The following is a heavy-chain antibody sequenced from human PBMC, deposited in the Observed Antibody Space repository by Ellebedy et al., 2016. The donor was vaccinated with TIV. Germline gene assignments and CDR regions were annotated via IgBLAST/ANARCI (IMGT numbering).Heavy chain of an antibody. J-gene: IGHJ4*02. Sequence: AASVKVSCKASGYTYINYGISWVRQAPGQGLEWMGWVSTYSDYTYYAQNLQGRVTMTTDASTTTAYMELTSLKSDDTAVYYCARDATGSYSDDWGRGTLVTVSS. CDR3: ARDATGSYSDD. CDR2: VSTYSDYT. V-gene: IGHV1-18*01. D-gene: IGHD3-10*01. CDR1: GYTYINYG.